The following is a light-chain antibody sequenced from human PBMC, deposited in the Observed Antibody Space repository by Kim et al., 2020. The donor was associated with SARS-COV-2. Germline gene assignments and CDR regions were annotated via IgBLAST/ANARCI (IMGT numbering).Light chain of an antibody. V-gene: IGLV3-9*01. Sequence: SVALGQTATITCGGNNIGSKNVHWYQQKPGQAPVVVIYRDTNRPSGIPERFSGSNSGNTATLSISRAQAEDEADYYCQVWDSRTVIFGGGTQLTVL. CDR2: RDT. J-gene: IGLJ2*01. CDR3: QVWDSRTVI. CDR1: NIGSKN.